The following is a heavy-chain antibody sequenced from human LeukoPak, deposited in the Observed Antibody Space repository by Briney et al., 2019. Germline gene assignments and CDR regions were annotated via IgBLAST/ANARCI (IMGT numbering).Heavy chain of an antibody. CDR2: IYSGGST. J-gene: IGHJ4*02. CDR1: GFTVSSNY. CDR3: AREVTTGHFDY. D-gene: IGHD1-1*01. Sequence: GGSLRLSCAASGFTVSSNYMSCVRQAPGKGLEWVSVIYSGGSTYYADSVKGRFTISRDNSKNTLYLQMNSLRAEDTAVYYCAREVTTGHFDYWGQGTLVTVSS. V-gene: IGHV3-66*01.